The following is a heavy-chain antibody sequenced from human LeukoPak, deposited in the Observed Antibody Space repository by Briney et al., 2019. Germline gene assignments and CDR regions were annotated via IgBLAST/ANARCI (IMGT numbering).Heavy chain of an antibody. CDR3: ARVGYYGSGSYYIPYYYYYYYVDV. D-gene: IGHD3-10*01. J-gene: IGHJ6*03. CDR2: ISSSGSTI. CDR1: GFTFSSYE. V-gene: IGHV3-48*03. Sequence: PGGSLRLSYAASGFTFSSYEMNWVRQAPGKGLEWVSYISSSGSTIYYADSVKGRFTISRDNAKNSLYLQMNSLRAEDTAVYCCARVGYYGSGSYYIPYYYYYYYVDVWGKGTTVTVSS.